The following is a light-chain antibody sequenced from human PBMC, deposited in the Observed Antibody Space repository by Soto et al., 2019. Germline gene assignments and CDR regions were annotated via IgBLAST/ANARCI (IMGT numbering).Light chain of an antibody. Sequence: DIQMTQSPSTLSASVGDRVTITCRASQSISAWLAWYQQKPGKAPKLLIYKASTLESGVPSRFSGSGSGTEFTLTISSLQPDDFATYYCQQYNNNAYWTFGQGTKVQIK. CDR3: QQYNNNAYWT. J-gene: IGKJ1*01. CDR2: KAS. CDR1: QSISAW. V-gene: IGKV1-5*03.